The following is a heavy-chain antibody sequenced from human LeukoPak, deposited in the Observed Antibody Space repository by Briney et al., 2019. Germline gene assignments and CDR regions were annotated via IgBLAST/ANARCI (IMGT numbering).Heavy chain of an antibody. D-gene: IGHD3-22*01. J-gene: IGHJ3*02. CDR3: ARGEVLYDSSGSVFWAFDI. CDR1: GYTFTGYY. Sequence: ASVKVSCKASGYTFTGYYMHWVRQAPGQGLEWMGWINPNSGGTNYAQKFQGRVTMTRDTSISTAYMELSRLRSDDTAVYYCARGEVLYDSSGSVFWAFDIWGQGTMVTVSS. V-gene: IGHV1-2*02. CDR2: INPNSGGT.